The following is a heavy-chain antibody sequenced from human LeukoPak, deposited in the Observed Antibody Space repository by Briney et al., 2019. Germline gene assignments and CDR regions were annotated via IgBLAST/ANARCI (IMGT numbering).Heavy chain of an antibody. CDR3: ARLSFGSGWYPFDY. CDR1: GGSISSYY. D-gene: IGHD6-19*01. CDR2: IYYSGST. Sequence: SETLSLTCTVSGGSISSYYWSWIRQPPGKGLEWIGYIYYSGSTNYNPSLKSRVTISVDTSENQFSLKLSSVTAADTAVYYCARLSFGSGWYPFDYWGQGTLVTVSS. J-gene: IGHJ4*02. V-gene: IGHV4-59*08.